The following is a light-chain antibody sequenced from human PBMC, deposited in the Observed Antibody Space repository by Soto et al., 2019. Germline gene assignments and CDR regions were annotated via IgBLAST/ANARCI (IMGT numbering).Light chain of an antibody. J-gene: IGKJ1*01. CDR3: QQYNNWPRT. V-gene: IGKV3-15*01. CDR1: QSVSSSY. Sequence: EIVLTQSPGTLSLSPGERATLSCRASQSVSSSYLAWYQQKPGQAPRLLIYGASTRATGIPAGFSGSGSGTEFTLTISSLQSEDFAVYYCQQYNNWPRTFGQGTKV. CDR2: GAS.